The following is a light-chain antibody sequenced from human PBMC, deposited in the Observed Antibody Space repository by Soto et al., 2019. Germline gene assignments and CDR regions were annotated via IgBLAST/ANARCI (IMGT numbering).Light chain of an antibody. CDR1: NIGDKS. CDR3: QVWDSISDHRV. V-gene: IGLV3-21*04. J-gene: IGLJ3*02. CDR2: YDT. Sequence: SYELTQPPSVSVAPGDTARISCGGNNIGDKSVHWYQQKPGQAPVLVIFYDTDRPSGIPERFSASNSGHTATLTISRVEGGDEADYYCQVWDSISDHRVFGGGTKLTVL.